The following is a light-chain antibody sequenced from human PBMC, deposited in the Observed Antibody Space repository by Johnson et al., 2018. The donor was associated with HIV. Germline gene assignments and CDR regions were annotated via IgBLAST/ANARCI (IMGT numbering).Light chain of an antibody. J-gene: IGLJ1*01. CDR2: DNN. Sequence: QSVLTQPPSVSAAPGQKVTISCSGSSSNIGSNYVSWYQQLPGTAPTLLIYDNNKRPSGIPDRFSGSKSGTSATLGITGLQTGDEADYYCGTWDSSLTSGVFGTGTKVTVL. CDR3: GTWDSSLTSGV. CDR1: SSNIGSNY. V-gene: IGLV1-51*01.